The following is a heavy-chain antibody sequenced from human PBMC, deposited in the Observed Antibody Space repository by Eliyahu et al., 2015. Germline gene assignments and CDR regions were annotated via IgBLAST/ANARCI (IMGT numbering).Heavy chain of an antibody. CDR2: XNAGNGNT. Sequence: QVQFVQSGAEVKKPGASVKVSCEVSXSIFTSFIIHWVRQAPGQSLXWMGWXNAGNGNTKYSQKFQGRVTITMDTSARTAYMEQTSLRTEDSAVYYCAGEYYYGSGSYFRGGMDVWGQGTTVTVSS. CDR3: AGEYYYGSGSYFRGGMDV. V-gene: IGHV1-3*01. CDR1: XSIFTSFI. D-gene: IGHD3-10*01. J-gene: IGHJ6*02.